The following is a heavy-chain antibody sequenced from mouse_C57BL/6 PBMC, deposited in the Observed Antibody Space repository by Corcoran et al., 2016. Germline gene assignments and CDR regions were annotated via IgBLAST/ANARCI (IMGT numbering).Heavy chain of an antibody. D-gene: IGHD1-1*01. CDR3: ARERNYYGSSHWYFDV. Sequence: QVQLQQSGAELARPGASVKLSCKASGYTFTSYGISWVKQRTGQGLEWIGEIYPRSGNTYYNEKFKGKATLTADKSSSTAYMELRSLTSEDSVVYFCARERNYYGSSHWYFDVWGTGTTVTVSS. CDR2: IYPRSGNT. V-gene: IGHV1-81*01. CDR1: GYTFTSYG. J-gene: IGHJ1*03.